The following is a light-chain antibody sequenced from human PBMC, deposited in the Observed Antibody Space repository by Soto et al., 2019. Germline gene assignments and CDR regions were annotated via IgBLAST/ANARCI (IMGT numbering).Light chain of an antibody. V-gene: IGLV1-44*01. J-gene: IGLJ1*01. CDR1: TSNIESHS. Sequence: QSFLTQPPSASGTPGQRIILSCSGSTSNIESHSVNWYQQVPGTAPRLLIITNNQRPSGVPDRFSGSKSGASASLAISGLQSEDEATYYCATWDDSRKGVFGTGTKVTVL. CDR2: TNN. CDR3: ATWDDSRKGV.